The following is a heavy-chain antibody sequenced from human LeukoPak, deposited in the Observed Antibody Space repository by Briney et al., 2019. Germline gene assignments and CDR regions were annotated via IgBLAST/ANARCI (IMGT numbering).Heavy chain of an antibody. J-gene: IGHJ4*02. CDR3: ARARQLAALTWEY. Sequence: GGSLRLSFAASGFTVSSNYMSWVRQAPGKGLEWVSVIYSGGSTYYADSVKGRFTISRDNSKNTLYLQMNSLRAEDTAVYYCARARQLAALTWEYWGQGTLVTVSS. V-gene: IGHV3-53*01. CDR2: IYSGGST. D-gene: IGHD6-13*01. CDR1: GFTVSSNY.